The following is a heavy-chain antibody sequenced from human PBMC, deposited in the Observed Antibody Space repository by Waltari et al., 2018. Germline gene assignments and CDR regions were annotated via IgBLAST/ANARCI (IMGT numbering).Heavy chain of an antibody. D-gene: IGHD6-19*01. Sequence: QVQLVQSGAEVKRPGASVKVSCKTSGYTFIRYGVDWVRQAPGQGLEWMGWSSTSDGHTNYAQKFQGRVTMTTDTSTSTAYMERRDLRTDDTAIYYCARLPGYSSGWYDNWGQGTLVTVSS. J-gene: IGHJ4*02. CDR3: ARLPGYSSGWYDN. V-gene: IGHV1-18*01. CDR1: GYTFIRYG. CDR2: SSTSDGHT.